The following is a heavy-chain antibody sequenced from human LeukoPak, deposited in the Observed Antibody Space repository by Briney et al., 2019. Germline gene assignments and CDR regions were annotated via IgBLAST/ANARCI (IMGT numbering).Heavy chain of an antibody. D-gene: IGHD6-13*01. CDR1: GGSISSYY. CDR3: ARDRGGFIAAAGRGDWENSFDY. Sequence: PSETLSLTCTVSGGSISSYYWSWIRQPAGKGLEWIGRIYTSGSTNYNPSLKSRVTMSVDTSKNQFSLKLSSVTAADTAVYYCARDRGGFIAAAGRGDWENSFDYGGQGTLVTVSS. CDR2: IYTSGST. V-gene: IGHV4-4*07. J-gene: IGHJ4*02.